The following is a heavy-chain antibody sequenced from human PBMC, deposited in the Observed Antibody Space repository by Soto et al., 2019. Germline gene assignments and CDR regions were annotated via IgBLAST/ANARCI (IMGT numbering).Heavy chain of an antibody. Sequence: PSQTLSLTCAISGDSVSSNSAAWNWIRQSPSRGLEWLGRTYYRSKWYNDYAVSVKSRITINPDTSKNQFSLKLSSVTAADTAVYYCARIPFDYGSGSYYKGGRFDPWGQGTLVTVSS. CDR1: GDSVSSNSAA. J-gene: IGHJ5*02. CDR3: ARIPFDYGSGSYYKGGRFDP. V-gene: IGHV6-1*01. D-gene: IGHD3-10*01. CDR2: TYYRSKWYN.